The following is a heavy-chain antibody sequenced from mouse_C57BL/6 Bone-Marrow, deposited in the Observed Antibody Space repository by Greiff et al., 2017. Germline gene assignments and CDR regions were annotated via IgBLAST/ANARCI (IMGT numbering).Heavy chain of an antibody. CDR2: IYPGGGYT. CDR3: ARHGSNYAMDY. CDR1: GYTFTNYW. J-gene: IGHJ4*01. Sequence: VNVVESGAELVRPGTSVKMSCKASGYTFTNYWIGWAKQRPGHGLEWIGDIYPGGGYTNYNEKFKGKATLTADKSSSTAYMQFSSLTSEDSAIYYCARHGSNYAMDYWGQGTSVTVSS. V-gene: IGHV1-63*01. D-gene: IGHD1-1*01.